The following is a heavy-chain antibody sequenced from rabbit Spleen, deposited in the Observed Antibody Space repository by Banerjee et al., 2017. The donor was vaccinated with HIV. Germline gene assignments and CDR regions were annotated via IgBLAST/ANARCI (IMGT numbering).Heavy chain of an antibody. CDR1: GFSFSNKAV. V-gene: IGHV1S45*01. CDR3: ARDWTDVIGWNFGW. D-gene: IGHD1-1*01. CDR2: INVVTGKA. J-gene: IGHJ4*01. Sequence: QARLVDSGGGLVKPEGSLNISCTASGFSFSNKAVMCWVRQAPGKGLEWIVCINVVTGKAVYASWAKGRYTFSKTSSTTVTLEMTSLTAADTATYFCARDWTDVIGWNFGWWGQGTLVTVS.